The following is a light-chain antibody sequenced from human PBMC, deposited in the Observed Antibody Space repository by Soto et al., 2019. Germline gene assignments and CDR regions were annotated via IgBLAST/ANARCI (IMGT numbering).Light chain of an antibody. V-gene: IGKV3-20*01. Sequence: EIVMTQSPATLSVSPGERATLSCRASQSVNIYLACYQQKPGQAPRLLIFGASYRATGIPARFSGSGSGTDFTLTISRLEPEDFAVYYCQQYRSSTFTFGPGTKVDIK. J-gene: IGKJ3*01. CDR3: QQYRSSTFT. CDR1: QSVNIY. CDR2: GAS.